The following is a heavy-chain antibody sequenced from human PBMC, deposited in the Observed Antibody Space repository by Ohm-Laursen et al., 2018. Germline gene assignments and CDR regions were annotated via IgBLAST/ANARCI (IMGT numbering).Heavy chain of an antibody. CDR1: GFTFSSYW. J-gene: IGHJ6*02. CDR3: GKDKRRNYYYGMDV. V-gene: IGHV3-74*01. CDR2: INNDGSFT. Sequence: GSLRLSCSASGFTFSSYWMHWVRQAPGRGLVWVSRINNDGSFTNYAGSVKGRFTISRDNAKNSLYLQMNSLRAEDTALYYCGKDKRRNYYYGMDVWGQGTTVTVSS.